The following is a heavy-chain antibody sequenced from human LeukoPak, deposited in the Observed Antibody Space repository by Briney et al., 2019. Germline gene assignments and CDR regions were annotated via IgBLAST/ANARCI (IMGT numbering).Heavy chain of an antibody. CDR1: GYTFISYW. V-gene: IGHV5-51*01. J-gene: IGHJ3*02. CDR2: IYPGDSDT. CDR3: ARQDCRSTSCYLDAFDI. Sequence: GESLKISCKGSGYTFISYWIGWVRQMPGKGLEWMGIIYPGDSDTRYSPSFQGQVIFSADKSITTAYLQWSSLKASNTAMYYCARQDCRSTSCYLDAFDIWGQGTMVTVSS. D-gene: IGHD2-2*01.